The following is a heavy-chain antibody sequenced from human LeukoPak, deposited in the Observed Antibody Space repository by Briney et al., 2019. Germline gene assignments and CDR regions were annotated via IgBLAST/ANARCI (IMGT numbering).Heavy chain of an antibody. V-gene: IGHV3-30-3*01. D-gene: IGHD3-10*01. J-gene: IGHJ5*02. CDR1: GFTFSSYA. CDR2: ISYDGSNK. Sequence: GGSLRLSCAASGFTFSSYAMHWVRQAPGKGLEWVAVISYDGSNKYYADSVKGRFTISRDNTKSTLYLQMNSLRAEDTAVYYCAGDSSIAFGSGRVSWFDPWGQGTLVTVSS. CDR3: AGDSSIAFGSGRVSWFDP.